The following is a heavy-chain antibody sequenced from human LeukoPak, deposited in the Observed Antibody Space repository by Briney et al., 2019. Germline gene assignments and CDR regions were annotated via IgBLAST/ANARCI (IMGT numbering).Heavy chain of an antibody. D-gene: IGHD6-13*01. Sequence: SQTLSLTCTVSGGSIRSGSYYWSWIRQPPGKGLEWIGEINHSGSTNYNPSLKSRVTISVDTSKNQFSLKLSSVTAADTAVYYCARLAAAVSWYFDYWGQGTLVTVSS. CDR3: ARLAAAVSWYFDY. J-gene: IGHJ4*02. V-gene: IGHV4-39*07. CDR1: GGSIRSGSYY. CDR2: INHSGST.